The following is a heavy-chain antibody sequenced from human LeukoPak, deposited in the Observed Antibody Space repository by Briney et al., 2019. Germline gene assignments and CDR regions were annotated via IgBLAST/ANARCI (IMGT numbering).Heavy chain of an antibody. CDR2: IYYSGST. CDR3: ARALPFYDILTTFDY. V-gene: IGHV4-39*01. J-gene: IGHJ4*02. CDR1: GGSISSSSSY. D-gene: IGHD3-9*01. Sequence: PSETLSLTCTVSGGSISSSSSYWGWIRQPPGKGLEWIGSIYYSGSTYYNPSLKSRVTISVDTSKNQFSLKLSSVTAADTAVYYCARALPFYDILTTFDYWGQGTLVTVSS.